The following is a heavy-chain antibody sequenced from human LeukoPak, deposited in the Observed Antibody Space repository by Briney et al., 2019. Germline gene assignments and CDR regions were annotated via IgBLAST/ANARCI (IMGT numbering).Heavy chain of an antibody. CDR2: ISSSSSYI. Sequence: GGSLRLSCAASGFTFSSYSMNWVRQAPGKGLEWVSSISSSSSYIYYADSVKGRFTISRDNAKNSLYLQMNSLRAEDTAVYYCARDLGDSYYYYMDVWGKGTTVTVSS. CDR1: GFTFSSYS. J-gene: IGHJ6*03. CDR3: ARDLGDSYYYYMDV. V-gene: IGHV3-21*01. D-gene: IGHD3-16*01.